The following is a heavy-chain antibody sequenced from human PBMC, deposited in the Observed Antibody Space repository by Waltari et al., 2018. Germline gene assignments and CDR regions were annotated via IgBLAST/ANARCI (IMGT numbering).Heavy chain of an antibody. CDR2: IYYSGST. D-gene: IGHD3-10*01. CDR3: ARDRTNMVQGVYYFDY. V-gene: IGHV4-39*07. J-gene: IGHJ4*02. CDR1: GGSISSSSYY. Sequence: QLQLQESGPGLVKPSETLSLTCTVSGGSISSSSYYWGWIRQPPGKGLEWIGSIYYSGSTYYNPSLKSRVTISVDTSKNQFSLKLSSVTAADTAVYYCARDRTNMVQGVYYFDYWGQGTLVTVSS.